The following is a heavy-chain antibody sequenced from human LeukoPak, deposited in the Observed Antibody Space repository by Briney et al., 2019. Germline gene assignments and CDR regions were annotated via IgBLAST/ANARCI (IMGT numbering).Heavy chain of an antibody. CDR3: ATVIGAFPGFDP. Sequence: ASVKVSCKVSGYTLTELSMHWVRQAPGKGLEWMGGFDPEDGETIYAQKFQGRVTITEDTSTDTAYMELSSLRSEDTAVYYCATVIGAFPGFDPWGQGTLVTVSS. V-gene: IGHV1-24*01. J-gene: IGHJ5*02. CDR2: FDPEDGET. D-gene: IGHD5-12*01. CDR1: GYTLTELS.